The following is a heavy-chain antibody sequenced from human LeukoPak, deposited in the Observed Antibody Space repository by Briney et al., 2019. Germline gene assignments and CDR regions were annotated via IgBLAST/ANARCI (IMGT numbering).Heavy chain of an antibody. CDR3: AREGFYGSGRGADFDY. Sequence: PGGSLRLSCAASGFTFSAFWMHWVRQVPGKGLVWSSRTNGDGSDTTYADSVKGRFTISSDNAKNRLYLQMNSLRAEDTAVYFCAREGFYGSGRGADFDYWGQGTLVTVSS. CDR1: GFTFSAFW. J-gene: IGHJ4*02. V-gene: IGHV3-74*01. D-gene: IGHD3-10*01. CDR2: TNGDGSDT.